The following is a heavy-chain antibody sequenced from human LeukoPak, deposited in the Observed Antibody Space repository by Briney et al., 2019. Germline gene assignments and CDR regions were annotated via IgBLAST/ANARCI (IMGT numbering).Heavy chain of an antibody. Sequence: GGSLRLSCAASGFTFSSYAMHWVRQAPGKGLEWVAVISYDGSNKYYADSVKGRFTISRDNSKNTLYLQMNSLRAEDTAVYYCARDPVGSSGRGYFDYWGQGTLVTVSS. J-gene: IGHJ4*02. CDR1: GFTFSSYA. V-gene: IGHV3-30-3*01. CDR2: ISYDGSNK. CDR3: ARDPVGSSGRGYFDY. D-gene: IGHD3-22*01.